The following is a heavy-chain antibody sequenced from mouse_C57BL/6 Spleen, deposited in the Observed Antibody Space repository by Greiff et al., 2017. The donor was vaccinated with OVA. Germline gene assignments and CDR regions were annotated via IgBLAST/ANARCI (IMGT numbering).Heavy chain of an antibody. V-gene: IGHV1-85*01. CDR2: IYPRDGST. CDR3: ASSRHYYGRGWYFDV. CDR1: GYTFTSYD. J-gene: IGHJ1*03. Sequence: QVQLQQSGPERGKPGASVKLSCKASGYTFTSYDINWVKQRPGQGLEWIGWIYPRDGSTKYNEKFKGKATLTVDPSSSTAYMELHSLTSEDSAVYFCASSRHYYGRGWYFDVWGTGTTVTVSS. D-gene: IGHD1-1*01.